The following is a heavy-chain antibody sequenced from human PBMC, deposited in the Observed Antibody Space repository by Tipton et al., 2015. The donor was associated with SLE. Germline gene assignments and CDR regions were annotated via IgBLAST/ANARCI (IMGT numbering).Heavy chain of an antibody. Sequence: TLSLTCTVSGGSISSGSYYWSWIRQPAGKGLEWIGRIYTSGSTNYNPSLKSRVTISVDTSKNQFSLKLGSVTAADTAVYYCASDTPGSSSSGGVFDYWGQGTLVTVSS. CDR2: IYTSGST. CDR1: GGSISSGSYY. J-gene: IGHJ4*02. D-gene: IGHD6-6*01. CDR3: ASDTPGSSSSGGVFDY. V-gene: IGHV4-61*02.